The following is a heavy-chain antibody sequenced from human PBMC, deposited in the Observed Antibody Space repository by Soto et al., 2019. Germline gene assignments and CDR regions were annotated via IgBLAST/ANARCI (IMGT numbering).Heavy chain of an antibody. CDR2: ISGSGGST. D-gene: IGHD2-8*01. CDR1: GFTFSSYA. Sequence: GGSLRLSCAASGFTFSSYAMSWVRQAPGKGLEWVSAISGSGGSTYYADSVKGRFTISRDNSKNTLYLQMNSLRAEDTAVYYCAKDSIVLMVYSQSGDYWGQGTLVTSPQ. CDR3: AKDSIVLMVYSQSGDY. J-gene: IGHJ4*02. V-gene: IGHV3-23*01.